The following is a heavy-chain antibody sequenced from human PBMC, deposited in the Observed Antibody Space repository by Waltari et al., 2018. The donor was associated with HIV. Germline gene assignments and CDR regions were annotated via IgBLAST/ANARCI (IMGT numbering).Heavy chain of an antibody. CDR2: IYYTGST. Sequence: QVQLQESGPRLVKPSQTLSVTCTVSGASVTSGEHSWTWLRQAPGGGLEWIGYIYYTGSTYYSPSLKSRLSMSLDKSKNQFSLRLTSVTAADTAIYYCAREVYCSGASCSTHYFFDFWGQGILVPVSS. J-gene: IGHJ4*02. D-gene: IGHD2-15*01. CDR1: GASVTSGEHS. CDR3: AREVYCSGASCSTHYFFDF. V-gene: IGHV4-30-4*08.